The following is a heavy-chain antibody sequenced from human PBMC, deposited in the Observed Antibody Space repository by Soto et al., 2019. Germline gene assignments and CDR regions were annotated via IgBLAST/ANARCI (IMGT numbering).Heavy chain of an antibody. CDR2: ISGSGGST. D-gene: IGHD2-2*01. CDR3: AKVSRGIGVVPAAVN. CDR1: GHTFHNYA. J-gene: IGHJ4*02. Sequence: EVQLLESGGGLVQPGGSLRLSCVGSGHTFHNYAMTWVRQAPGKGLEWVSGISGSGGSTYYADSVRGRFTISRDDSKNTLYLQMNSLRAEDTAVYYCAKVSRGIGVVPAAVNWGQGTLVTVSS. V-gene: IGHV3-23*01.